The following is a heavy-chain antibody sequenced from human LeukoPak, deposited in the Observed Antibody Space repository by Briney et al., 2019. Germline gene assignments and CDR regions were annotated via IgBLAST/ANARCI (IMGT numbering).Heavy chain of an antibody. CDR1: GGSISSGGYS. CDR3: ARDKSLYWFDP. V-gene: IGHV4-30-2*01. J-gene: IGHJ5*02. Sequence: PSQTLSLTCAVSGGSISSGGYSWSWIRQPPGKGLEWIGYIYHSRSTYYNPSLKSRVTISVDRSKNQFSLKLSSVTAADTAVYYCARDKSLYWFDPWGQGTLVTVSS. CDR2: IYHSRST.